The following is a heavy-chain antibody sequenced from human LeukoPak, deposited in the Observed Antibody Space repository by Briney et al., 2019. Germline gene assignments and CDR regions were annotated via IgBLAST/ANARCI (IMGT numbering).Heavy chain of an antibody. CDR3: ARVGSGYYYDY. D-gene: IGHD3-22*01. Sequence: GGSLRLSCAASGFTFSSYWMHWVRQAPGKGLVWVSRFNSDGSSYADSVKGRFAISRDNAKNTLYLQMNSLRAEDTAVYYCARVGSGYYYDYWGQGTLVSVSS. CDR1: GFTFSSYW. J-gene: IGHJ4*02. CDR2: FNSDGS. V-gene: IGHV3-74*01.